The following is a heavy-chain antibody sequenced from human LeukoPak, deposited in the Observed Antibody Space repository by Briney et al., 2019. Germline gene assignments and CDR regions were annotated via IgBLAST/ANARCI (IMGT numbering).Heavy chain of an antibody. V-gene: IGHV1-69*13. CDR2: IIPIFGTA. CDR1: GGTFSSYA. D-gene: IGHD3-22*01. CDR3: ATSSYDSSGYYFYDY. Sequence: GASVKVSCKASGGTFSSYAISWVRQAPGQGLEWMGGIIPIFGTANYAQKFQGRVTITADESTSTAYMELSSLRSEDTAVYYCATSSYDSSGYYFYDYWGQGTLVTVSS. J-gene: IGHJ4*02.